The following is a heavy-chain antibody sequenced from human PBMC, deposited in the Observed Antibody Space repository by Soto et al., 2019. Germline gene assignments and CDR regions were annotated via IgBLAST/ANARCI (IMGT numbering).Heavy chain of an antibody. V-gene: IGHV3-30*18. CDR1: GFTFRNYA. CDR3: AKGSSRFGYSSSWSIDY. J-gene: IGHJ4*02. Sequence: GESLRLSCAVSGFTFRNYAMHWVRQAPGQGLEWLAVMSNDGGDEYYADSVKGRFSISRDNSKDTLYLQMTSLRPEDTSVYYCAKGSSRFGYSSSWSIDYWGQGSLVTVSS. D-gene: IGHD6-13*01. CDR2: MSNDGGDE.